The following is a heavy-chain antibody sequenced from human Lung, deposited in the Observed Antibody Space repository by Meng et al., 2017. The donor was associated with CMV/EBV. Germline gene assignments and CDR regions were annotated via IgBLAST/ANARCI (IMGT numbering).Heavy chain of an antibody. J-gene: IGHJ4*02. Sequence: GGSXRLXCAASGFRFDDYAVHWVRQAPGKGLEWVSGINWNSDNVAYADSVKGRFTISRDNAKNSLYLQMNSLRAEDMALYYCAKSPRKTLHGSGMGGPYFDYWXQGTXVTVSS. CDR2: INWNSDNV. D-gene: IGHD3-10*01. CDR1: GFRFDDYA. V-gene: IGHV3-9*03. CDR3: AKSPRKTLHGSGMGGPYFDY.